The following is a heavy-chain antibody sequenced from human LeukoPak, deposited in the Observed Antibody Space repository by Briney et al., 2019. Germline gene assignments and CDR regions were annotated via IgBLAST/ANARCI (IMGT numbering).Heavy chain of an antibody. CDR2: VSGSGST. Sequence: GGSLRLSCVASGFTLVNYVVTWVRQAPGKGLEWVSGVSGSGSTHYADSVVGRFTISRDISTNTVFLQMNSLRAEDTAAYYCAKGSNLDPSGYYLYYFDHWGQGILVTASS. J-gene: IGHJ4*02. CDR1: GFTLVNYV. CDR3: AKGSNLDPSGYYLYYFDH. D-gene: IGHD3-22*01. V-gene: IGHV3-23*01.